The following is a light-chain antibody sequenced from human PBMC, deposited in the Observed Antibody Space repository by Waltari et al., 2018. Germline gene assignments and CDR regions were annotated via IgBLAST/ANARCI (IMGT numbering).Light chain of an antibody. CDR1: QTVLYSSNNKNY. Sequence: DIVMTQSPDSLAVSLGERATINCTPSQTVLYSSNNKNYLAWFQQKPGQPPKLLIYWASTRESGVPDRFNGSGSGTDFTLTINSLQAEDVAVYYCQQYYGSPLTFGGGTKVEIK. J-gene: IGKJ4*01. V-gene: IGKV4-1*01. CDR3: QQYYGSPLT. CDR2: WAS.